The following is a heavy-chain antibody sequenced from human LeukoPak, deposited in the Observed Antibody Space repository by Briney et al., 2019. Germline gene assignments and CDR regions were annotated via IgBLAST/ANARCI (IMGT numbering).Heavy chain of an antibody. CDR1: GYTFTGYY. CDR2: INPNSGGT. Sequence: ASVKVSCKASGYTFTGYYMHWVRQAPGQGLEWMGWINPNSGGTNYAQKFQGRVTMTRDTSISTAYMELSRLRSDDTAVYYCAREGKDYFDIPGYYFFDYWGQGALVTVSS. J-gene: IGHJ4*02. V-gene: IGHV1-2*02. D-gene: IGHD3-22*01. CDR3: AREGKDYFDIPGYYFFDY.